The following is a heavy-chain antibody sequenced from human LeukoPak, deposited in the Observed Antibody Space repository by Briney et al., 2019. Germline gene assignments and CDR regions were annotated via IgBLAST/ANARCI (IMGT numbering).Heavy chain of an antibody. CDR2: ISSSSSTI. Sequence: GGSLRLSCAASGFTFSSYSMNWVRQAPGKGLEWVSYISSSSSTIYYADSVKGRFTISRDNAKNSLYLQMNSLRAEDTAVYYCARGDAVAGGLCFDYWDQGTLVTVSS. J-gene: IGHJ4*02. V-gene: IGHV3-48*01. CDR1: GFTFSSYS. CDR3: ARGDAVAGGLCFDY. D-gene: IGHD6-19*01.